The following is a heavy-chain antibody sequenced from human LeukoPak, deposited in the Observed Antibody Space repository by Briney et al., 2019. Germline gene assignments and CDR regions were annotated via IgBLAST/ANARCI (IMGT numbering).Heavy chain of an antibody. CDR1: GGSISSGDYY. D-gene: IGHD4-17*01. V-gene: IGHV4-30-4*01. CDR2: IYYSGST. J-gene: IGHJ5*02. Sequence: SETLSLTCTVSGGSISSGDYYWSWIRQPPGKGLEWIGYIYYSGSTYYNPSLKSRVTISVDTSKNQFSLKLSSVTAADTAVYYCARAYGDYPLNNWFDPWGQGTLVTVSS. CDR3: ARAYGDYPLNNWFDP.